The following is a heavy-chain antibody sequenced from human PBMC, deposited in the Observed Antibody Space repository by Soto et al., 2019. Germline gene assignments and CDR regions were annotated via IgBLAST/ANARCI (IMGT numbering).Heavy chain of an antibody. CDR3: ARTFGAPKFKEKSGYYYGMDV. V-gene: IGHV5-51*01. CDR2: IYPGDSDT. J-gene: IGHJ6*02. D-gene: IGHD3-16*01. Sequence: GESLKISCXGSGYSFTSYWIGWVRQMPGKGLEWMGIIYPGDSDTRYSPSFQGQVTISADKSISTAYLQWSSLKASDTAMYYCARTFGAPKFKEKSGYYYGMDVWGQGTTVTVSS. CDR1: GYSFTSYW.